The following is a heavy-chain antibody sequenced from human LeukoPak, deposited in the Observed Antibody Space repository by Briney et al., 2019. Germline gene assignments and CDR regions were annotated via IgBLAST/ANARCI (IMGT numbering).Heavy chain of an antibody. CDR2: IWNSGST. Sequence: SETLFLTCSGSGGSVSIGTYYWSWLRQPPGKGLDWTGYIWNSGSTKYNPSLKSRVTISVDTSKNQFSLKLSSVTAADTAVYYCAREAAYYNSGSRPIDSWGQGTLVTVSS. D-gene: IGHD3-10*01. CDR3: AREAAYYNSGSRPIDS. CDR1: GGSVSIGTYY. V-gene: IGHV4-61*01. J-gene: IGHJ4*02.